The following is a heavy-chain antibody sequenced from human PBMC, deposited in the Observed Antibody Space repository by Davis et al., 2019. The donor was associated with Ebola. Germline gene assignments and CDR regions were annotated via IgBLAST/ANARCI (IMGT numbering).Heavy chain of an antibody. CDR2: IYHSGST. CDR1: GGSISSSNW. D-gene: IGHD1-26*01. V-gene: IGHV4-4*02. CDR3: ARHSGSYGYYFDY. Sequence: PSETLSLTCAVSGGSISSSNWWSWVRQPPGKGLEWIGEIYHSGSTNYNPSLKSRVTISVDTSKNQFSLKLRTVTAADTAVFYCARHSGSYGYYFDYWGQGTPVTVSS. J-gene: IGHJ4*02.